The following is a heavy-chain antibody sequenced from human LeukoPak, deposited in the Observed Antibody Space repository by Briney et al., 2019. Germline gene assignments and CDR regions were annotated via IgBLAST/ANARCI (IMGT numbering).Heavy chain of an antibody. CDR3: ARDQGVGAMRGYYYYYMDV. CDR2: IYTSGST. V-gene: IGHV4-4*07. J-gene: IGHJ6*03. Sequence: ASETLSLTCTVSGGSISSYYWSWIRQPAGKGLEWIGRIYTSGSTNYNPSLKSRVTMSVDTSKNQFSLKLISVTAADTAVYYWARDQGVGAMRGYYYYYMDVWGKGTTVTVSS. D-gene: IGHD1-26*01. CDR1: GGSISSYY.